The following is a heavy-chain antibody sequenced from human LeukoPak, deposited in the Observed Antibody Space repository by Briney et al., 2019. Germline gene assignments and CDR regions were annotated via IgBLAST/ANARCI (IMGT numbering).Heavy chain of an antibody. CDR3: ARDLTIVVVPAATGRPGWFDP. Sequence: SVKISCKASGGTFRSYAISWVRQAPGQGLEWMGGIIPILGTANYAQKFQGRVTITADESTSTAYMELSSLRSEDTAVYYCARDLTIVVVPAATGRPGWFDPWGQGTLVTVSS. V-gene: IGHV1-69*01. CDR2: IIPILGTA. CDR1: GGTFRSYA. J-gene: IGHJ5*02. D-gene: IGHD2-2*01.